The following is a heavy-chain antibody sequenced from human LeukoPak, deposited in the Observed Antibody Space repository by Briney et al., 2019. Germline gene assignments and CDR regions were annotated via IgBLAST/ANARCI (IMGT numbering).Heavy chain of an antibody. CDR3: ARAIGVDY. CDR2: INSDGSST. D-gene: IGHD3-3*01. Sequence: GGSLRLSCAASGFTFSSYWMHWVRQAPGKGPVWVSRINSDGSSTSYADSVKGRFTISRDNAKNTLYLQMNSLRAEDTAVYYCARAIGVDYWGQGTLVTVSS. CDR1: GFTFSSYW. J-gene: IGHJ4*02. V-gene: IGHV3-74*01.